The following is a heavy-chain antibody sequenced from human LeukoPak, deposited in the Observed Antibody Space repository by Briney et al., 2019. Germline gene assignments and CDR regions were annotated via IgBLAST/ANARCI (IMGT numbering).Heavy chain of an antibody. CDR3: ARLLLKYFQH. CDR2: ISGSGDIA. J-gene: IGHJ1*01. V-gene: IGHV3-23*01. D-gene: IGHD3-10*01. Sequence: GGSLRLSCAASGFTFSNYAMSWVRQAPGKGLEWVSAISGSGDIAYYADSVKGRFTISRDNSKNTLYLQMNSLRVEDTAVYYCARLLLKYFQHWGQGTLVTVSS. CDR1: GFTFSNYA.